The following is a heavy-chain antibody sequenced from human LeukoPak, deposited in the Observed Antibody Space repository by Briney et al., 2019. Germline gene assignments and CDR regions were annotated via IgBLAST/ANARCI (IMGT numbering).Heavy chain of an antibody. CDR3: ARTSSSWYARGLDY. CDR2: INPNSGGT. Sequence: ASVKVSCTASGYTFTGYYMYWVRQAPGQGLEWMGWINPNSGGTIYAQKFQGRVTMTRDTSISTAYMELSRLRSDDTAVYYCARTSSSWYARGLDYWGQGTLVTVSS. V-gene: IGHV1-2*02. CDR1: GYTFTGYY. D-gene: IGHD6-13*01. J-gene: IGHJ4*02.